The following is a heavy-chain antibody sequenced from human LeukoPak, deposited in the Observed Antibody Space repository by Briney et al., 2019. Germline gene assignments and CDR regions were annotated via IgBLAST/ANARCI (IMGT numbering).Heavy chain of an antibody. CDR3: ARVRYDYVWGSYPYFDY. J-gene: IGHJ4*02. CDR1: GGSISSYY. D-gene: IGHD3-16*02. V-gene: IGHV4-4*07. Sequence: SETLSLTCTVSGGSISSYYWSWLRQPAGKGLEWIGRIYTSGSTNYNPSLKSRVTTSVDTSKNQFSLKLSSVTAADTAVYYCARVRYDYVWGSYPYFDYWGQGTLVTVSS. CDR2: IYTSGST.